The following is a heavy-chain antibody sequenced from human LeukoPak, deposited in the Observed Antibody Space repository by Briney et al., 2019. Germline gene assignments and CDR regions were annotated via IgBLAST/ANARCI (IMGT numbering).Heavy chain of an antibody. CDR3: ARQGSGGRALDI. CDR1: GASISSSSYY. CDR2: IYSSGST. Sequence: PSETLSLTCSVSGASISSSSYYWGWIRQPPGKVLEWIGYIYSSGSTNSNPSLKSRVTISVDTSKSQFSLKMTSVTAADTAVYYCARQGSGGRALDIWGQGTMVTVSS. V-gene: IGHV4-61*05. J-gene: IGHJ3*02. D-gene: IGHD1-26*01.